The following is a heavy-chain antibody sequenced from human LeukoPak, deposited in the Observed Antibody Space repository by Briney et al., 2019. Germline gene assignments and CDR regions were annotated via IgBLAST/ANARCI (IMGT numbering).Heavy chain of an antibody. J-gene: IGHJ6*02. V-gene: IGHV3-15*01. Sequence: GGSLRLSCAASGFTFSNAWMSWVRQAPGKGREWGGHIKSKTDGATTDYAAPVKGRFTISRDDSKNTLYLQMNSLKTEDTAVYYCTTVEGATLYYYYGMDVWGQGTTVTVSS. CDR3: TTVEGATLYYYYGMDV. CDR1: GFTFSNAW. CDR2: IKSKTDGATT. D-gene: IGHD1-26*01.